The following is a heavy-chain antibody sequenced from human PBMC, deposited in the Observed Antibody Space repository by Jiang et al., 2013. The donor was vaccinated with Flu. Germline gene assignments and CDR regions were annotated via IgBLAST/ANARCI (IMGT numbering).Heavy chain of an antibody. CDR2: IYYMGGT. Sequence: KGLEWIGYIYYMGGTNYNPSLKSRVTISVDTSKNQFSLKLSSVTAADTAVYYCARQRERGQWLVPDYFDYWGPGNPGHRLL. J-gene: IGHJ4*02. V-gene: IGHV4-59*08. CDR3: ARQRERGQWLVPDYFDY. D-gene: IGHD6-19*01.